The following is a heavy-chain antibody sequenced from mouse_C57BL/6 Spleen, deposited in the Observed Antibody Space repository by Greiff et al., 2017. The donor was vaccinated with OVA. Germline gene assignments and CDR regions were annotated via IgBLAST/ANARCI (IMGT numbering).Heavy chain of an antibody. CDR1: GYAFSSSW. J-gene: IGHJ4*01. CDR3: ARENDGYYAMEY. D-gene: IGHD2-3*01. Sequence: VMLVESGPELVKPGASVKISCKASGYAFSSSWMNWVKQRPGKGLEWIGRIYPGDGDTNYNGKFKGKATLTVDKSSSTAYMQLRSLTSEDSAVYFCARENDGYYAMEYWGQGTSVTVSS. V-gene: IGHV1-82*01. CDR2: IYPGDGDT.